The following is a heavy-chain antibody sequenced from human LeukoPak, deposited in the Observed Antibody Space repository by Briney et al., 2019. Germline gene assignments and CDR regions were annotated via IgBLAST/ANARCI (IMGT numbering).Heavy chain of an antibody. CDR2: IYYSGST. CDR3: ARDPYFYDSSGYSYYMDV. J-gene: IGHJ6*03. D-gene: IGHD3-22*01. CDR1: GGSISSSSYY. V-gene: IGHV4-39*07. Sequence: SETLSLTCTVSGGSISSSSYYWGWIRQPPGKGLEWIGSIYYSGSTYYNPSLKSRVTISVDTSKNQFSLKLSSVTAADTAVYYCARDPYFYDSSGYSYYMDVWGKGTTVTVSS.